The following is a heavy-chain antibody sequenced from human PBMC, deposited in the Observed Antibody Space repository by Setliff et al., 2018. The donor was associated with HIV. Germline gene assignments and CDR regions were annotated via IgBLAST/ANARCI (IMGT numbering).Heavy chain of an antibody. V-gene: IGHV4-59*08. CDR3: ARHAPRNHDLAGVFYPYYMDV. D-gene: IGHD1-1*01. CDR1: GGSISSFY. Sequence: SETLSLTCTVSGGSISSFYWSWIRQPPGKGLEWIGYIYYSGSTSYNPSLKSRVTISVDTSKTQFSLKLSSVTAADTAVYYCARHAPRNHDLAGVFYPYYMDVWGKGTAVTVSS. J-gene: IGHJ6*03. CDR2: IYYSGST.